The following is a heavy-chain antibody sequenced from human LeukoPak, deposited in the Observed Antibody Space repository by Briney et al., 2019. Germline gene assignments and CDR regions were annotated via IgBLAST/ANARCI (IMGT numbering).Heavy chain of an antibody. CDR2: IGGSSSSR. Sequence: GGSLRLSCVASGFTFSSYSMSWVRQAPGKGLEWVSYIGGSSSSRYYPDSVKGRFTISRDKAKNSLYLQMNSLRDEDTAVYYYARDSVYAFDIWGQGTMVTVSS. CDR1: GFTFSSYS. CDR3: ARDSVYAFDI. V-gene: IGHV3-48*02. J-gene: IGHJ3*02.